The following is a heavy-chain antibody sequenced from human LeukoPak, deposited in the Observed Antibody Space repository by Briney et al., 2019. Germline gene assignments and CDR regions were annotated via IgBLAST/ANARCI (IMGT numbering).Heavy chain of an antibody. CDR2: ISGRGDST. V-gene: IGHV3-23*01. J-gene: IGHJ4*02. Sequence: GGSLRLSCAASGFTFSSYAMSWVRQAPGKGLEWVSTISGRGDSTYYADSVKGRFTISRDNSKHTLYLQMNSLRLEDAAGYYCAKGAGYSSNWNFDYWGQGTLVTVSS. D-gene: IGHD6-13*01. CDR3: AKGAGYSSNWNFDY. CDR1: GFTFSSYA.